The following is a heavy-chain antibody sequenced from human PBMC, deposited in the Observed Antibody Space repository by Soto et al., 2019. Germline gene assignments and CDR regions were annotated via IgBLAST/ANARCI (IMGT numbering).Heavy chain of an antibody. CDR2: TRNKANSYTT. D-gene: IGHD2-8*01. CDR1: GFTFSDHY. V-gene: IGHV3-72*01. Sequence: GGSLRLSCAASGFTFSDHYMDWVRQAPGKGLEWVGRTRNKANSYTTEYAASVKGRFTISRDDSKNSLYLQMNSLKTEDTAVYYCVRGRKGVGGDILLFFAFGGKGTRFPVSS. J-gene: IGHJ6*04. CDR3: VRGRKGVGGDILLFFAF.